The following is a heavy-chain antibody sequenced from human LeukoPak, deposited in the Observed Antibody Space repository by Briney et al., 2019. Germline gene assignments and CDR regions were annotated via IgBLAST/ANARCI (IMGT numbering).Heavy chain of an antibody. CDR1: GFTFDDYG. CDR3: ARARLRLSGYYYYMDV. J-gene: IGHJ6*03. V-gene: IGHV3-20*04. D-gene: IGHD5-12*01. Sequence: GGSLRLSCAASGFTFDDYGMSWVRQAPGKGLEWVSGINWNGGSTGYADSVKGRFTISRDNAKNSLYLQMNSLRAEDTALYYCARARLRLSGYYYYMDVWGKGTTVIVSS. CDR2: INWNGGST.